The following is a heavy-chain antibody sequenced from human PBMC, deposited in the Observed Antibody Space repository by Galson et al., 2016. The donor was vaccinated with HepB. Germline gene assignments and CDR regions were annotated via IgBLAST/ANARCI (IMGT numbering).Heavy chain of an antibody. V-gene: IGHV3-48*02. J-gene: IGHJ4*02. CDR2: ITSSSDTM. CDR1: GFIFSVYN. CDR3: ARDDYFRLGY. D-gene: IGHD3-16*01. Sequence: SLRLSCAASGFIFSVYNMNWARQAPGKGLEWIAWITSSSDTMYHADSVKGRFTISRDNAKNSLYLEMNSLRDEDTAVYYCARDDYFRLGYWGQGTLVTVSS.